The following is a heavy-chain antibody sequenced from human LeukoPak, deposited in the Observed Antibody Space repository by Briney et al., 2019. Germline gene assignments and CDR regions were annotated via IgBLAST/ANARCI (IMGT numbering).Heavy chain of an antibody. CDR1: GFTFSDYW. CDR2: INDDGRST. CDR3: ARSAAGLDY. Sequence: PGGSLRLSCAASGFTFSDYWMHWDRQVPGKGLVWVSRINDDGRSTSEAVSVKGRFTISRDNAKNTLYLQMNSLRVEDTAIYYCARSAAGLDYWGQGTLVTVSS. J-gene: IGHJ4*02. D-gene: IGHD6-13*01. V-gene: IGHV3-74*01.